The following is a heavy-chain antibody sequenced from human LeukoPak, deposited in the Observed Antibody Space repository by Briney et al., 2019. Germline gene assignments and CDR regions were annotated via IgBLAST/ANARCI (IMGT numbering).Heavy chain of an antibody. V-gene: IGHV3-48*03. J-gene: IGHJ4*02. CDR2: ISSSGRMI. Sequence: PGGSLRLSCAASGFTFSSYEMNWVRQAPGEALEWVSYISSSGRMIHYADSVKGRFTISRDNAKNTLYLQMNSLRADDTAVYYCARVDSYGPTFDYWGQGTLVTVSS. D-gene: IGHD5-18*01. CDR3: ARVDSYGPTFDY. CDR1: GFTFSSYE.